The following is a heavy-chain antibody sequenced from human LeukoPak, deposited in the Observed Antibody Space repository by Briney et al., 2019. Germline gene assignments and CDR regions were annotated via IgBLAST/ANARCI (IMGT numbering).Heavy chain of an antibody. CDR1: GFTFSSYS. V-gene: IGHV3-48*04. J-gene: IGHJ5*02. D-gene: IGHD3-9*01. CDR2: ISTSSSTI. CDR3: AKGRYYDIFGWFDP. Sequence: GGSLRLSCAASGFTFSSYSMNWVRQAPGKGLEWVSYISTSSSTIYYADSVKGRFTISRDNAKNSLYLQMNSLRAEDTALYYCAKGRYYDIFGWFDPWGQGTLVTVSS.